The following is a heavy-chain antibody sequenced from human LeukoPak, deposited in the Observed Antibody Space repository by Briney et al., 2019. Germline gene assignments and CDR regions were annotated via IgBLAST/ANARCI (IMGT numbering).Heavy chain of an antibody. CDR1: GGTFSNQA. CDR3: SKTSRRNTNYDSPFDY. Sequence: PGGSLRLSCAVSGGTFSNQAMSWVGQAPGKGLEWVSGVRGSGSDTYYADSVKGRFTISRDNYKNTLFLQMNSLRAEDPAISFCSKTSRRNTNYDSPFDYWGQGTLVTVSS. V-gene: IGHV3-23*01. J-gene: IGHJ4*02. CDR2: VRGSGSDT. D-gene: IGHD4/OR15-4a*01.